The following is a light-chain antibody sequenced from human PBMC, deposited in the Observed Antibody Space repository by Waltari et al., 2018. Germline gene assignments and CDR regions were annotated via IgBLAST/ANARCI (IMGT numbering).Light chain of an antibody. V-gene: IGKV2-28*01. CDR2: LGS. Sequence: VLTQSPLSLPVIPGEPASISCRSIESLLHSDGHSRMDWYVQKPGQFQQLLIYLGSHRASGVPDRFSGSGSGKDFTLKISRVEAEDVGIYYCMQVLEIPLSFGQGTKPEIK. CDR1: ESLLHSDGHSR. J-gene: IGKJ2*03. CDR3: MQVLEIPLS.